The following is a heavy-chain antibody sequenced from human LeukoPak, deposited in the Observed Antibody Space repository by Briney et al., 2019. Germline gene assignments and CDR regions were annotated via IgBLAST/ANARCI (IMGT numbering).Heavy chain of an antibody. V-gene: IGHV4-34*01. CDR1: GGSFSGYY. Sequence: SETLSLTCAVYGGSFSGYYWSWIRQPPGRGLEWIGEINHSGSTNYNPSLKSRVTISVDTSKNQFSLKLSSVTAADTAVYYCARGSAGSGPFDYWGQGTLVTVSS. CDR3: ARGSAGSGPFDY. J-gene: IGHJ4*02. CDR2: INHSGST. D-gene: IGHD3-10*01.